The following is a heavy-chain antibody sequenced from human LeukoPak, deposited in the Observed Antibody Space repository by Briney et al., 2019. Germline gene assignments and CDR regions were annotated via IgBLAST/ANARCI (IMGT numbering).Heavy chain of an antibody. J-gene: IGHJ5*01. CDR1: GYTFTDYY. V-gene: IGHV1-69-2*01. CDR2: VDPEDGET. D-gene: IGHD3-10*01. CDR3: ATGRDLLWFDY. Sequence: ASVKVSCKVSGYTFTDYYMHWVPQAPGKGLEWMGLVDPEDGETIYAQKFQGRVTMTEDTSTDTAYMELSSLRSEDTAVYYCATGRDLLWFDYWGQGTLVTVSS.